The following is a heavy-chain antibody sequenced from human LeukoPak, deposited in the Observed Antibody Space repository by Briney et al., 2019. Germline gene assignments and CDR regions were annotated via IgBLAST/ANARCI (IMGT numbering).Heavy chain of an antibody. CDR3: ARGVVAAPQTFDY. CDR2: IYYSGST. Sequence: PSETLSLTCTVSGGSISSYYWSWIRQPPGKGLEWIGYIYYSGSTNYNPSLKSRFTISVDTSKNQFSLKLSSVTAADTAVYYCARGVVAAPQTFDYWGQGTLVAVSS. J-gene: IGHJ4*02. V-gene: IGHV4-59*01. D-gene: IGHD2-15*01. CDR1: GGSISSYY.